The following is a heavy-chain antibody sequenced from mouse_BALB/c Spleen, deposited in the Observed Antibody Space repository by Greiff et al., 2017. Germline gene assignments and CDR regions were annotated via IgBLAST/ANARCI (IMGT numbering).Heavy chain of an antibody. D-gene: IGHD2-14*01. J-gene: IGHJ3*01. CDR3: NAIYRYDLDY. CDR1: GFNITDYY. V-gene: IGHV14-4*02. Sequence: EVKLQESGAELVRSGASVKLSCTASGFNITDYYMHWVKQRPEQGLEWIGWIDPENGDTEYAPKFQGKATMTADTSSNTAYLQLSSLTSEDTAVYYCNAIYRYDLDYWGQGTLVTVSA. CDR2: IDPENGDT.